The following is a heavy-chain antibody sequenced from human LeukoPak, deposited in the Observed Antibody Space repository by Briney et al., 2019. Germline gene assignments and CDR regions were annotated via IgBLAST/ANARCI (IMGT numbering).Heavy chain of an antibody. Sequence: PGGSLRLSCAASGFSFSNYGMHWVRQAPGQGLEWMGIINPSGGSTSYAQKFQGRVTMTRDMSTSTVYMELSSLRSDDTAVYYCAVWSKIWGRGTMVTVSS. D-gene: IGHD2-8*02. CDR3: AVWSKI. CDR2: INPSGGST. V-gene: IGHV1-46*01. CDR1: GFSFSNYG. J-gene: IGHJ3*02.